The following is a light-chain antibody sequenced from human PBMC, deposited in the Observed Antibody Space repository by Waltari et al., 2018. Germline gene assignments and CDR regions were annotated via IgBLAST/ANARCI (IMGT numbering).Light chain of an antibody. CDR3: QQYYTAPPPT. Sequence: DIVMTQSPDSLAVSLGERASINCKSSRSVLHMSSNRNYLAWYHQKPGQPPKLLIYWASSRESGVPDRFSGSGSGTDFTLTIDSLHAEDVAVYYCQQYYTAPPPTFGGGTKVEIK. CDR1: RSVLHMSSNRNY. V-gene: IGKV4-1*01. CDR2: WAS. J-gene: IGKJ4*01.